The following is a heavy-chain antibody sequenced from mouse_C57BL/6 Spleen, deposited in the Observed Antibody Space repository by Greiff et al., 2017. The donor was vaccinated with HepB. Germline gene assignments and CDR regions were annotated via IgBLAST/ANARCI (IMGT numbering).Heavy chain of an antibody. CDR2: IYPGSGST. Sequence: QVQLKESGAELVKPGASVKMSCKASGYTFTSYWITWVKQRPGQGLEWIGDIYPGSGSTNYNEKFKSKATLTVDTSSSTAYMQLSSLTSEDSAVYYCARWLTWYFDVWGTGTTVTVSS. V-gene: IGHV1-55*01. CDR1: GYTFTSYW. CDR3: ARWLTWYFDV. J-gene: IGHJ1*03. D-gene: IGHD3-3*01.